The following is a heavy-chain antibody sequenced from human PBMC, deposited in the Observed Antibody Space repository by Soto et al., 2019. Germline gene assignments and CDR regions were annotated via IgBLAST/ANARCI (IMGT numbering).Heavy chain of an antibody. D-gene: IGHD2-15*01. V-gene: IGHV4-39*01. CDR1: GGSISSSDFY. Sequence: QLQLQESGPGLVKPSETLSLTCTVSGGSISSSDFYWGWLRQTPGKGLEFIGSMSHSGTTYYNPSPTSRVNMSLDTPKNQFTLKLISVSAADTAVDYCAVVDSTGNWFDPWGEGALVTVSS. CDR3: AVVDSTGNWFDP. CDR2: MSHSGTT. J-gene: IGHJ5*02.